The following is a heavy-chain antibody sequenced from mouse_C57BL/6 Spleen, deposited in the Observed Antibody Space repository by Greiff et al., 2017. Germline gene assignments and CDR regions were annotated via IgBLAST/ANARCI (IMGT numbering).Heavy chain of an antibody. J-gene: IGHJ2*01. V-gene: IGHV3-6*01. D-gene: IGHD3-3*01. Sequence: ESGPGLVKPSQSLSLTCSVTGYSITSGYYWNWIRQFPGNKLEWMGYISYDGSNNYNPYLKNRISIPRDTSKNQFFLKLNSVTTEDTATYYCARWGTNFDYWGQGTTLTVSS. CDR2: ISYDGSN. CDR1: GYSITSGYY. CDR3: ARWGTNFDY.